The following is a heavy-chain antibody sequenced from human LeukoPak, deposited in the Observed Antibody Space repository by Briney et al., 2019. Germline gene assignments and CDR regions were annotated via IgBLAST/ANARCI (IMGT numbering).Heavy chain of an antibody. CDR1: GYTLTELS. D-gene: IGHD1-26*01. CDR3: ARDGTPLGGSYSLSGY. Sequence: GASVKVSCKVSGYTLTELSMHWVRQAPGQGLEWMGWINPNSGGTNYAQKFQGRVTMTRDTSISTAYMELSRLRSDDTAVYYCARDGTPLGGSYSLSGYWGQGTLVTVSS. V-gene: IGHV1-2*02. J-gene: IGHJ4*02. CDR2: INPNSGGT.